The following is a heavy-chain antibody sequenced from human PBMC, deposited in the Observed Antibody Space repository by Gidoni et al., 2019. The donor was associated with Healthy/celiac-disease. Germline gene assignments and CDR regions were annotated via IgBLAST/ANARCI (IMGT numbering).Heavy chain of an antibody. V-gene: IGHV3-21*01. J-gene: IGHJ4*02. CDR2: ISSSSSYI. Sequence: EVQLVESGGGLVKPGGSLRLSCAASGFTFSSYSMNWVRQAPGKGLEWVSAISSSSSYIYYADSVKGRFTISRDNAKNSLYLQMNSLRAEDTAVYYCATGLSYDTSGEKDYWGQGTLVTVSS. CDR1: GFTFSSYS. CDR3: ATGLSYDTSGEKDY. D-gene: IGHD3-3*01.